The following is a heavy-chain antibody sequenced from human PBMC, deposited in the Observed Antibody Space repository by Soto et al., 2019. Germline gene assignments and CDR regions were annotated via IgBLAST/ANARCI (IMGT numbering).Heavy chain of an antibody. V-gene: IGHV3-23*01. J-gene: IGHJ6*03. CDR2: VTADGGT. D-gene: IGHD2-15*01. CDR1: GFTVSSHA. Sequence: PGGSLRLSCEGSGFTVSSHAMTWIRQAPGKGPEWVSTVTADGGTYYADSVKGRFAMSRDTSENTLYLQMNSLGAEDTAAYYCGPTVFCGGGSCQYDVFAIRGKGIMVPV. CDR3: GPTVFCGGGSCQYDVFAI.